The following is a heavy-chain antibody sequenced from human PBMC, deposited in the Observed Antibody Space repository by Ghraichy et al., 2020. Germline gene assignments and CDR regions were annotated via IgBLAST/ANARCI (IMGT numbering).Heavy chain of an antibody. Sequence: GGSLRLSCAASGFTFSSYAMHWVRQAPGKGLEWVAVISYDGSNKYYADSVKGRFTISRDNSKNTLYLQMNSLRAEDTAVYYCAREAALLLWFGDHAGGAFDIWGQGTMVTVSS. J-gene: IGHJ3*02. CDR2: ISYDGSNK. V-gene: IGHV3-30*04. CDR1: GFTFSSYA. CDR3: AREAALLLWFGDHAGGAFDI. D-gene: IGHD3-10*01.